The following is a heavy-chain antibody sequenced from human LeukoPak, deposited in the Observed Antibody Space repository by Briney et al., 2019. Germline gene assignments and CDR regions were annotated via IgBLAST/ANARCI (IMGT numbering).Heavy chain of an antibody. D-gene: IGHD5-24*01. CDR3: AKEGRSLQTY. J-gene: IGHJ4*02. CDR1: VFMFSSNR. V-gene: IGHV3-7*03. Sequence: GGYLRLSCAAAVFMFSSNRVSWVRLAPWKGLEWVANIKEDGTETYYVDSVKGRFTISRDNAKNSLYLQMNSLRVEDTAVYYCAKEGRSLQTYWGQGTLVTVSS. CDR2: IKEDGTET.